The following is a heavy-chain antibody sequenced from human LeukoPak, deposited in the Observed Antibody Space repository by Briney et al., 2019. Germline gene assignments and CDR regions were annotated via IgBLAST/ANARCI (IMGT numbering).Heavy chain of an antibody. CDR1: GGSISSGNYY. CDR2: IYSSGRT. D-gene: IGHD6-19*01. Sequence: PSQTLSVTCNVSGGSISSGNYYWSWIRQPAGKGLEWIGRIYSSGRTNYNPSLKSRVTISVDTSKNQFSLNLSSVTATDTAVYYCARDIHTSDWTKFDYWGQGTLVTVSS. CDR3: ARDIHTSDWTKFDY. J-gene: IGHJ4*02. V-gene: IGHV4-61*02.